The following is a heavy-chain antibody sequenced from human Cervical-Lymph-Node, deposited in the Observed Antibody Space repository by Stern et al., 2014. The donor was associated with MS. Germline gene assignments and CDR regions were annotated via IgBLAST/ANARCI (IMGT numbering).Heavy chain of an antibody. J-gene: IGHJ4*02. CDR3: ARGGRMASMFY. CDR1: GGSMPAYY. Sequence: QVQLQESGPGLVQPSETLSLTCSVSGGSMPAYYWRWIRQPPGKGLEWIGYVYHTGSTSYNPSLTSRVTISIDTSTSQIPLTVNSVTAADTAVYYCARGGRMASMFYWGQGTLVTVSS. V-gene: IGHV4-59*01. CDR2: VYHTGST. D-gene: IGHD5-24*01.